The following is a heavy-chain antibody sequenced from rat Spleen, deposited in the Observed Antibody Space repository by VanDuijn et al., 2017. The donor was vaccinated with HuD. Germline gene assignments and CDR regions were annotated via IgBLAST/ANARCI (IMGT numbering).Heavy chain of an antibody. Sequence: EVKLVESGGGLVQPGRDMKLSCATYGFKITDYWKGWVRNAPGKGLEWIEEIKKDSSTINYTPSLKDKFTISRDNAQNTLYLQMDSLRSEDTASYYCAPELTGRRFAYWGQGTLVTVSS. CDR1: GFKITDYW. CDR2: IKKDSSTI. J-gene: IGHJ3*01. CDR3: APELTGRRFAY. D-gene: IGHD5-1*01. V-gene: IGHV4-2*01.